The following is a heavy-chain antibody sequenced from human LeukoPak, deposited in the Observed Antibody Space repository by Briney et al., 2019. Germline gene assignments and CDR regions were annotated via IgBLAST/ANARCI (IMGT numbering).Heavy chain of an antibody. J-gene: IGHJ5*02. Sequence: PSETLSLTCAVSGDSISSNYWWSWVRQPPGKGLEWIGEIYHSGSTNYNPSLKSRVTISVDTSKNQFSLKLTAVTAADTAVYYCARLGAVLTSVNWFDPWGQGTLVTVSS. CDR2: IYHSGST. CDR1: GDSISSNYW. D-gene: IGHD4-23*01. CDR3: ARLGAVLTSVNWFDP. V-gene: IGHV4-4*02.